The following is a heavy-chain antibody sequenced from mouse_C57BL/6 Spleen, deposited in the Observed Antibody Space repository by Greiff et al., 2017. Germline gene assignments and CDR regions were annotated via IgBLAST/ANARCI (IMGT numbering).Heavy chain of an antibody. Sequence: QVQLLQPGAELVRPGTSVKLSCKASGFTFTSYWMPWVQQRPGQGLEWIGVIDPSDSYTNYTQKFKGQATLTVDTSSSTAYMQHSSLTSEDSAVYDCARKTGDSNNEAWLDDWGQGTLVTVSA. CDR3: ARKTGDSNNEAWLDD. J-gene: IGHJ3*01. CDR2: IDPSDSYT. D-gene: IGHD2-5*01. V-gene: IGHV1-59*01. CDR1: GFTFTSYW.